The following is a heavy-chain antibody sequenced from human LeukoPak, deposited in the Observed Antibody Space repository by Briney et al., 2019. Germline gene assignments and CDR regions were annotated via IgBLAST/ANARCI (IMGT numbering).Heavy chain of an antibody. D-gene: IGHD3-16*01. CDR3: ARGEKVPDYFDY. V-gene: IGHV4-39*01. J-gene: IGHJ4*02. Sequence: PSETLSLTCTVSGGSISNRSYYWGWIRQPPGKGLEWIGKISDSGNTYYSPSLRSRVTISIDMSKNQFSLKLSSVTATDTAVYYCARGEKVPDYFDYWGQGTLATVSS. CDR1: GGSISNRSYY. CDR2: ISDSGNT.